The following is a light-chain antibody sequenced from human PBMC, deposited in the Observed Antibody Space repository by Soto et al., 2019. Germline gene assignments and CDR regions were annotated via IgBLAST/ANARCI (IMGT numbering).Light chain of an antibody. V-gene: IGLV4-69*01. CDR3: QTWVSGIEV. J-gene: IGLJ2*01. CDR1: SGHSSYA. Sequence: QSVLTQSPSASASLGDSVKLTCTLSSGHSSYAIAWHQQQPEKGPRYLMKLNSDGSHSKGDGIPDGFSGSSSGAERYLTISSLQSEDEADYYCQTWVSGIEVFGGGTKLTVL. CDR2: LNSDGSH.